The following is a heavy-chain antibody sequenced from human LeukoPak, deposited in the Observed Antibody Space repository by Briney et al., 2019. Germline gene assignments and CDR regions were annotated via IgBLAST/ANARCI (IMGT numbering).Heavy chain of an antibody. CDR2: VNPNSGGT. Sequence: GASVKVSCKASGYTFTGYYMHWLRQAPGQGLEWMGWVNPNSGGTNYAQKFQGRVSMTRDTSISTAYMELSRLRSDDTAVYYCARVITIFRVVPGDYWGQGTLVTVSS. V-gene: IGHV1-2*02. CDR3: ARVITIFRVVPGDY. D-gene: IGHD3-3*01. J-gene: IGHJ4*02. CDR1: GYTFTGYY.